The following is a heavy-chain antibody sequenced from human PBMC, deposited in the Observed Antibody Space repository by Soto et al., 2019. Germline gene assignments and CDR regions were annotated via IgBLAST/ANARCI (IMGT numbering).Heavy chain of an antibody. Sequence: ETLSLTCIVSGESISSSSYYWGWIRQPPGKGLEWIGSIYYSGRTYYNPSFKSRVTISIDTSKNQFSLKLSSVTATDTAVYYCARQRTTVVTQAYFDHWGQGALVTV. CDR1: GESISSSSYY. CDR3: ARQRTTVVTQAYFDH. CDR2: IYYSGRT. D-gene: IGHD2-21*02. V-gene: IGHV4-39*01. J-gene: IGHJ4*02.